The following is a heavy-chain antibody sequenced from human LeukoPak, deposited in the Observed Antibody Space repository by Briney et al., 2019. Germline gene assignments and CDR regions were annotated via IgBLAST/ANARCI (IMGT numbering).Heavy chain of an antibody. CDR3: ARDLPEYSSSSGLTWFDP. Sequence: SETLSLTCTVSGGSISSYYWSWIRQPPGKGLEWIGYIYYSGSTNYNPSLKSRVTISVDTSKNQFSLKPSSVTAADTAVYYCARDLPEYSSSSGLTWFDPWGQGTLVTVSS. CDR2: IYYSGST. V-gene: IGHV4-59*01. J-gene: IGHJ5*02. CDR1: GGSISSYY. D-gene: IGHD6-6*01.